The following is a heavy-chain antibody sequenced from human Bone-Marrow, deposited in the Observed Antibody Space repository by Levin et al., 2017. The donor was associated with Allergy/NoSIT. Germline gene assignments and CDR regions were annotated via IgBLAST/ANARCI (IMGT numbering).Heavy chain of an antibody. CDR3: ARDRDWYSFDS. CDR1: GFTFTTYW. Sequence: TGGSLRLSCAASGFTFTTYWMDWVRQTPGKGLEWVANIKQDGSEKYYVDSVKGRFTISRDNAKNSLYLQMNSLRVEDTAVYYCARDRDWYSFDSWGQGTLVTVSS. CDR2: IKQDGSEK. V-gene: IGHV3-7*01. D-gene: IGHD6-19*01. J-gene: IGHJ4*02.